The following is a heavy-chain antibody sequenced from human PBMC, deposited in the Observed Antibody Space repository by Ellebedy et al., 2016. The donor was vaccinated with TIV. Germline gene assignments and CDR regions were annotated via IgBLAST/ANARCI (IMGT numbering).Heavy chain of an antibody. Sequence: ASVKVSCKASGYTFTSFGISWLRQAPGQGLEWMGWISGYTGNTNYAQNVQDRVTMTTDTSTNTAYMELKSLRSDDTAMYYCARANVGASDWFLYWGQGTLVTVSS. D-gene: IGHD3-9*01. CDR1: GYTFTSFG. CDR3: ARANVGASDWFLY. V-gene: IGHV1-18*04. J-gene: IGHJ4*02. CDR2: ISGYTGNT.